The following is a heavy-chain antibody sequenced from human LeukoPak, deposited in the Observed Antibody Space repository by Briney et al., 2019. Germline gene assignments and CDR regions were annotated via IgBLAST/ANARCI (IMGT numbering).Heavy chain of an antibody. Sequence: SETLFLTCTVSGGSISSYYWSWIRQPAGKGLEWIGRIYTSGSTNYNPSLKSRVTMSVDTSKNQFSLKLSSVTAADTAVYYCARVGRGIGYGDHGSWFDPWGQGTLVTVSS. CDR3: ARVGRGIGYGDHGSWFDP. V-gene: IGHV4-4*07. D-gene: IGHD4-17*01. CDR1: GGSISSYY. CDR2: IYTSGST. J-gene: IGHJ5*02.